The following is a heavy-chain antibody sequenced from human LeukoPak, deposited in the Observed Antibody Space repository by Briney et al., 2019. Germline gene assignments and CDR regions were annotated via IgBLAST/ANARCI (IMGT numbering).Heavy chain of an antibody. Sequence: GGSLRLSCAASGFTFSSYSMNWVRQAPGKGLEWVSSISSSSSYIYYADSVKGRFTISSDNAKNSLYLQMNSLRAEDTAVYYCARDVMTLNDYWGQGTLVTVSS. CDR1: GFTFSSYS. CDR3: ARDVMTLNDY. D-gene: IGHD2-8*01. CDR2: ISSSSSYI. J-gene: IGHJ4*02. V-gene: IGHV3-21*01.